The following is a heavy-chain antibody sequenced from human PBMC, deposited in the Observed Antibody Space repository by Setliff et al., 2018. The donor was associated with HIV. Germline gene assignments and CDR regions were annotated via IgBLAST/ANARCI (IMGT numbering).Heavy chain of an antibody. V-gene: IGHV4-34*01. Sequence: PSETLSLTCTVSGGSISSYYWSWIRQPPGKGLEWFGEINHSGSTNYNPSLKSRVTISVDTSKNQFSLKLRSVTAADTAVYYCARLRQWLAFFDSWGQGTLVTVSS. D-gene: IGHD6-19*01. J-gene: IGHJ4*02. CDR3: ARLRQWLAFFDS. CDR2: INHSGST. CDR1: GGSISSYY.